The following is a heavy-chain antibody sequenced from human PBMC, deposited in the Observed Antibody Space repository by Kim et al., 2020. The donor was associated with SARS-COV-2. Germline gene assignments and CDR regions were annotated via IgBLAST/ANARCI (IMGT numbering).Heavy chain of an antibody. CDR3: ARGGDYYGSGHHGYWFDP. CDR1: GGSFSGYY. D-gene: IGHD3-10*01. CDR2: INHSGST. J-gene: IGHJ5*02. Sequence: SETLSLTCAVYGGSFSGYYWSWIRQPPGKGLEWIGEINHSGSTNYNPSLKSRVTISVDTSKNQFSLKLSSVTAADTAVYYCARGGDYYGSGHHGYWFDPWGQGTLVTVSS. V-gene: IGHV4-34*01.